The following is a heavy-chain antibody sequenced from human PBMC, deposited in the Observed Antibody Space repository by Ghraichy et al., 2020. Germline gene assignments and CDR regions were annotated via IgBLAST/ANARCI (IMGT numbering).Heavy chain of an antibody. CDR1: GFTFSSYA. Sequence: GGSLRLSCAASGFTFSSYAMSWVRQAPGKGLEWVSAIGGSSGNTYYADSVKGRFTISRDNTKNTLYLQMNSLRAEDTAVYHCAKDPGPSGSFDYWGQGTLVTVSS. D-gene: IGHD6-19*01. CDR2: IGGSSGNT. V-gene: IGHV3-23*01. CDR3: AKDPGPSGSFDY. J-gene: IGHJ4*02.